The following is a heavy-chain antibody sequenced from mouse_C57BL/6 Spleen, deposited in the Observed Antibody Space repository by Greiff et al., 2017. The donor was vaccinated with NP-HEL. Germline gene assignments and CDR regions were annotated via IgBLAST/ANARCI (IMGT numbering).Heavy chain of an antibody. Sequence: VQLQESGAELARPGASVKMSCKASGYTFTGYTMHWVKQRPGQGLEWIGYINPSSGYTKYNQKFKDKATLTADKSSSTAYMQLSSLTSEDSAVYYCARRDSSGAMDYWGQGTSVTVSS. J-gene: IGHJ4*01. CDR2: INPSSGYT. V-gene: IGHV1-4*01. D-gene: IGHD3-2*02. CDR1: GYTFTGYT. CDR3: ARRDSSGAMDY.